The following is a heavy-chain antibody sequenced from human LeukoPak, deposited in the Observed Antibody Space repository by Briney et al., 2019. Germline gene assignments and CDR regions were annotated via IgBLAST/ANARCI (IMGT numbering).Heavy chain of an antibody. D-gene: IGHD3-10*01. V-gene: IGHV1-2*04. J-gene: IGHJ5*02. CDR2: INPNSGGT. Sequence: ASVKVSCKASGYTFTGYYMHWVRQAPGQGLEWMGWINPNSGGTNYAQKFQGWVTMTRDTSISTAYMELSRLRSDDTAVYYSARGRITMVRGDWFDPWGQGTLVTVSS. CDR3: ARGRITMVRGDWFDP. CDR1: GYTFTGYY.